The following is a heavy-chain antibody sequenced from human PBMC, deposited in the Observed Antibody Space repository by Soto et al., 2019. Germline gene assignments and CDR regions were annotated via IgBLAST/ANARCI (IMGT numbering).Heavy chain of an antibody. V-gene: IGHV3-74*01. J-gene: IGHJ4*02. CDR2: ISGDGRTT. CDR3: ARGVPNCSSSSCYFDF. D-gene: IGHD2-2*01. CDR1: GFTFSSHW. Sequence: GWYLRLSCAASGFTFSSHWMNWFRQGSLKGLVWVSRISGDGRTTSHADSVKGRFTISRDNAKNTLYLQMNSLRVEDTAVYYCARGVPNCSSSSCYFDFWGQARLVTVSS.